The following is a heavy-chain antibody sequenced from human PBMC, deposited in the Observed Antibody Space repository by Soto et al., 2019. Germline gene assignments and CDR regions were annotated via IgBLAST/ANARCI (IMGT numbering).Heavy chain of an antibody. V-gene: IGHV4-39*01. CDR3: ARHYDFWSAYSYYYYGMDV. CDR2: IYYSGST. CDR1: GVSITSSNYY. J-gene: IGHJ6*02. Sequence: SETLSLTCTVSGVSITSSNYYWGWIRQPPGKGLEWIGSIYYSGSTYYNPSLKSRVTISVDTSKNQFSLYLSSVTAEDTAVYYCARHYDFWSAYSYYYYGMDVWGQGTTVTVSS. D-gene: IGHD3-3*01.